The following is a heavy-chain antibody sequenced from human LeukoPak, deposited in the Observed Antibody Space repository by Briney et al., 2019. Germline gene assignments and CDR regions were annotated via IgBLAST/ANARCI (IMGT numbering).Heavy chain of an antibody. CDR1: GFTFSSYA. Sequence: GGSLRLSRAASGFTFSSYAMHWVRQAPGKGLEWVAVISYDGSNKYYADSVKGRFTISRDNSKNTLYLQMNSLRAEDTAVYYCARDGANYYGSGSYHDYWGQGTLVTVSS. J-gene: IGHJ4*02. CDR2: ISYDGSNK. V-gene: IGHV3-30*04. CDR3: ARDGANYYGSGSYHDY. D-gene: IGHD3-10*01.